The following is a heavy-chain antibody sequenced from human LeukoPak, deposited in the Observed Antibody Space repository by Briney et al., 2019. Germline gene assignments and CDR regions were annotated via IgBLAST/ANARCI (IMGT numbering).Heavy chain of an antibody. V-gene: IGHV1-69*04. Sequence: SVKVSCKASGGTFFSYAISWVRQPAREGLVWMGRIIPNLDGAVSVQKFKGRVTITADKSTSTAYMELSSLRSEDRAVEYCARSTGDYYDSSGSVAWGQGTLVTVSS. CDR3: ARSTGDYYDSSGSVA. CDR1: GGTFFSYA. D-gene: IGHD3-22*01. CDR2: IIPNLDGA. J-gene: IGHJ4*02.